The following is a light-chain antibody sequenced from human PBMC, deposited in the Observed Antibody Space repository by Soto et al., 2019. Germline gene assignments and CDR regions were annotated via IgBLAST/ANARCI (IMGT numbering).Light chain of an antibody. J-gene: IGKJ1*01. V-gene: IGKV3D-15*01. CDR1: QSFSSY. CDR2: GAS. Sequence: EIVMTQSPATLSVYPVERATLSCRASQSFSSYLAWYQQKPGQAPRLLFYGASNRATGIPDRFSGSGSGTEFTLTISSLQSEDFALYYCQQYNDWPLTFGQGTKVDI. CDR3: QQYNDWPLT.